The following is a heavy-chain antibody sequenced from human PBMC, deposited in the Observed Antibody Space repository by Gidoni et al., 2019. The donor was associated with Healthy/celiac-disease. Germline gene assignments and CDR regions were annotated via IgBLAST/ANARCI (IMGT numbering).Heavy chain of an antibody. V-gene: IGHV5-51*01. CDR3: ARRDYDFWSGPGYYFDY. D-gene: IGHD3-3*01. Sequence: EVQLVQSGAEVKKPGESLKISCKGSGYSFTSYWIGWVRQMPGKGLEWMGIIYPGDSDTRYSPSFQGQVTISADKSISTAYLQWSSLKASDTAMYYCARRDYDFWSGPGYYFDYWGQGTLVTVSS. CDR1: GYSFTSYW. J-gene: IGHJ4*02. CDR2: IYPGDSDT.